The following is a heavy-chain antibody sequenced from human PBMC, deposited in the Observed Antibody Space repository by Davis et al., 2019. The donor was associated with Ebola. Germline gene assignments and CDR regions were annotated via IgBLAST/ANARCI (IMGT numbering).Heavy chain of an antibody. Sequence: SGPTLVKPTQTLPLTCTFSGFSLSTSGVGVGWIRQPPGKGLEWIGEINHSGSTNYNPSLKSRVTISVDTSKNQFSLKLSSVTAADTAVYYCARGASGVYYYGSGSYFAMDVWGQGTTVTVS. CDR1: GFSLSTSGVG. CDR2: INHSGST. J-gene: IGHJ6*02. D-gene: IGHD3-10*01. V-gene: IGHV4-39*07. CDR3: ARGASGVYYYGSGSYFAMDV.